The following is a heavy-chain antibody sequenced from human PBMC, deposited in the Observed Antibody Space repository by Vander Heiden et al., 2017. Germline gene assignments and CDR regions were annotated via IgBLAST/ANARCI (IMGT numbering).Heavy chain of an antibody. D-gene: IGHD3-22*01. V-gene: IGHV3-30*18. CDR3: AKERYDSSGYFDY. Sequence: QVQLVESGGGVVQPGRSLRLSCAASGFPFSSYGMHWVRQAPGKGLEWVAVISYDGSNKYYADSVKGRFTISRDNSKNTLYLQMNSLRAEDTAVYYCAKERYDSSGYFDYWGQGTLVTVSS. CDR2: ISYDGSNK. CDR1: GFPFSSYG. J-gene: IGHJ4*02.